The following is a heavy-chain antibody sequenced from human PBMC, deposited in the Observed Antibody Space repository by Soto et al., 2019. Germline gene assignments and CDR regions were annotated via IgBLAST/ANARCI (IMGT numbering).Heavy chain of an antibody. V-gene: IGHV3-21*04. D-gene: IGHD2-2*01. CDR2: ISTSSTYR. CDR3: ARDGSGAAANPYFDY. Sequence: PGGSLRLSCAASGFTFRSYTMHWVRQAPGKGLEWVSSISTSSTYRYIADSVTGRFTISRDNAQNSLYLQMTSLRAEDTAVYYCARDGSGAAANPYFDYWGQGTLVTVSS. CDR1: GFTFRSYT. J-gene: IGHJ4*02.